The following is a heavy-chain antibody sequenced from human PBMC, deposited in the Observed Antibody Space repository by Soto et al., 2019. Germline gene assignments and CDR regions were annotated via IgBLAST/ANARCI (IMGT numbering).Heavy chain of an antibody. Sequence: GGSLRLSCAASGFTFNNAWMSWVRQAPGKGLEWVGRIKSTVDGGTTDYAAPVKGRFTISRDNAKNSLYLQMNSLRAEDTAVYYCARGPDYYYYGMDVWGQGTTVTVSS. CDR1: GFTFNNAW. CDR2: IKSTVDGGTT. J-gene: IGHJ6*02. CDR3: ARGPDYYYYGMDV. V-gene: IGHV3-15*01.